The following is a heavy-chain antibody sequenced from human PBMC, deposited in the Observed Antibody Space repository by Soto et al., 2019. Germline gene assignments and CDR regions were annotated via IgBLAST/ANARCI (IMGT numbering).Heavy chain of an antibody. CDR1: GFTFSSYE. Sequence: EVQLVESGGGLVQPGGSLRISCAASGFTFSSYEMNWVRQAPGKGLEWVSYISSSGSTIYYADSVKGRFTISRDNAKNSLYLQMNSLRAEDTAVYYCARDPPLWFGESYYFDYWGQGTLVTVSS. CDR3: ARDPPLWFGESYYFDY. CDR2: ISSSGSTI. D-gene: IGHD3-10*01. J-gene: IGHJ4*02. V-gene: IGHV3-48*03.